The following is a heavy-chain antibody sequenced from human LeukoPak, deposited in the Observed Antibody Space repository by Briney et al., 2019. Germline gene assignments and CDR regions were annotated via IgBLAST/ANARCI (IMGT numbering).Heavy chain of an antibody. J-gene: IGHJ4*02. CDR1: GFSFSSYW. D-gene: IGHD1-26*01. CDR2: MNEDGSAK. Sequence: GGSLRLSCAASGFSFSSYWMSWVRQAPGKGLEWVATMNEDGSAKYYVASVKGRFTISRDNAKNSLYLQMNGLRVGDAAMYYCARDVPPPGTMDYWGQGALVIVSS. V-gene: IGHV3-7*03. CDR3: ARDVPPPGTMDY.